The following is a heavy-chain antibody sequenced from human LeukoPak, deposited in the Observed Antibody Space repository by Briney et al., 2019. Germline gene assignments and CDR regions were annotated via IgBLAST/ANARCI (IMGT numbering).Heavy chain of an antibody. V-gene: IGHV4-4*07. J-gene: IGHJ4*02. CDR2: FYISGST. CDR3: AREDTAMGLAPFDY. Sequence: KPSETLSLTCTVSGGSISSYYWSWIRQPAGKGLEWIGRFYISGSTNYNPSLKSRVTMSVDTSKNQFSLKLSSVTAADTAVYYCAREDTAMGLAPFDYWGQGTLVTVSS. CDR1: GGSISSYY. D-gene: IGHD5-18*01.